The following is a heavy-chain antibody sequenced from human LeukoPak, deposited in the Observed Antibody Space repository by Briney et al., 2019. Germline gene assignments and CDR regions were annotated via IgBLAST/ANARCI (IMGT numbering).Heavy chain of an antibody. D-gene: IGHD4-11*01. J-gene: IGHJ5*02. V-gene: IGHV1-8*01. CDR3: ARGHYSNRHDYWFDP. Sequence: ASVKVSCKASGYTFTSYDINWVRQATGQGLEWMGWMNPNSGNTGYAQKFQGGVTMTRNTSINTAYMELSSLRSEDTAVYYCARGHYSNRHDYWFDPWGQGTLVTVSS. CDR2: MNPNSGNT. CDR1: GYTFTSYD.